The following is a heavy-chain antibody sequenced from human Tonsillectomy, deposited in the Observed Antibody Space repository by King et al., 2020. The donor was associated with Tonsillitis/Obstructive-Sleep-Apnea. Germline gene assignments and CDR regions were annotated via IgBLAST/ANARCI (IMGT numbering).Heavy chain of an antibody. D-gene: IGHD2-2*01. CDR1: GYTFTSYG. V-gene: IGHV1-18*01. CDR2: ISAYNGNT. Sequence: QLVQSGAEVKKPGASVKVSCKSSGYTFTSYGISWVRQAPGQGLEWMGWISAYNGNTNYAQRLQGRVTMTTDTSTSTAYMELRSLRSDDTAVYYCARHPLRGSRIDYYYYYMDVWGKGTTVTVSS. CDR3: ARHPLRGSRIDYYYYYMDV. J-gene: IGHJ6*03.